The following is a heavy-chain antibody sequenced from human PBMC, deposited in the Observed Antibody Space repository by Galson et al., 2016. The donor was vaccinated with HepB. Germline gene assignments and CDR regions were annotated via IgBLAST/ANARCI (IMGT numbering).Heavy chain of an antibody. Sequence: SLRLSCAASGFTGNGNYMTWVRRAPGKGLEWVSVIKRGGPTYYADSVKGRFTFFGDTSKNTLYLQMNSLRVEDTAVYYCACNRRGVFLLDCWGQGTLVTVSS. CDR1: GFTGNGNY. CDR2: IKRGGPT. V-gene: IGHV3-53*01. CDR3: ACNRRGVFLLDC. J-gene: IGHJ4*02. D-gene: IGHD3-10*01.